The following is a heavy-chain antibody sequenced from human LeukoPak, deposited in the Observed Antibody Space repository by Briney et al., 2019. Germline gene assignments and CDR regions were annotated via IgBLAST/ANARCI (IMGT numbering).Heavy chain of an antibody. Sequence: PSETLSDTCTVSGGSISSYYWSWIRQPPGKGLEWIGYIYYSGSTNYNPSLKSRVTISVDTSKNQFSLKLSSVTAADTAVYYCARLPAIRGIDYWGQGTLVTVSS. V-gene: IGHV4-59*01. J-gene: IGHJ4*02. CDR3: ARLPAIRGIDY. CDR1: GGSISSYY. CDR2: IYYSGST. D-gene: IGHD3-10*01.